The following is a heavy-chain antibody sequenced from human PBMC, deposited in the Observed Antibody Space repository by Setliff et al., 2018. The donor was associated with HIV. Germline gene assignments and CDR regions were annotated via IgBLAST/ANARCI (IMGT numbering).Heavy chain of an antibody. Sequence: GSLRLSCAASGFTFNTYSMNWVRQAPGKGLEWISYISGSSANIQYADSVRGRFTISRDNAKNSLYLQMNSLRVEDTALYYCAKDYLSSSTWYGGLGYWGLGTLVTVSS. V-gene: IGHV3-48*01. J-gene: IGHJ4*02. CDR1: GFTFNTYS. CDR3: AKDYLSSSTWYGGLGY. D-gene: IGHD6-13*01. CDR2: ISGSSANI.